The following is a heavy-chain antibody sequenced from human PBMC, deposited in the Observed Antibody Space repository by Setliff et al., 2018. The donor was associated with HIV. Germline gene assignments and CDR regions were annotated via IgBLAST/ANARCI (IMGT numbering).Heavy chain of an antibody. J-gene: IGHJ3*02. CDR2: IRSKADKYAT. CDR1: GFTFSGAE. V-gene: IGHV3-73*01. Sequence: PGESLKISCAASGFTFSGAEIHWVRQASGKGLEWVGRIRSKADKYATDYGASAKGRFTISRDNARNTVYLQMDSLRAEDTAVYYCARDASYDSSGYMAFDAFDIWGQGTMVTVSS. D-gene: IGHD3-22*01. CDR3: ARDASYDSSGYMAFDAFDI.